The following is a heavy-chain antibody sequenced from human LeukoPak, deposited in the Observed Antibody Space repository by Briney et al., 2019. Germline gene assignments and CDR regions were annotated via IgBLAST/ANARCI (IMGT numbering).Heavy chain of an antibody. CDR2: INHSGST. J-gene: IGHJ6*02. Sequence: SETLSLTCAVYGGSFSGYYWSWIRQPPGKGLEWIGEINHSGSTNYNPSLKSRVTISVDTSKNQFSLKLGSVTAADTAVYYCARGLSGWLYYYYGMDVWGQGTTVTVSS. CDR3: ARGLSGWLYYYYGMDV. D-gene: IGHD6-19*01. V-gene: IGHV4-34*01. CDR1: GGSFSGYY.